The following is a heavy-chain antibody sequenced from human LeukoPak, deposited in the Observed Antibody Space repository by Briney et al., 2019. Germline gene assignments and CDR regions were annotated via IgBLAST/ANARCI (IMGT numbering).Heavy chain of an antibody. D-gene: IGHD5-24*01. V-gene: IGHV1-24*01. CDR2: FDPEDGET. J-gene: IGHJ4*02. CDR1: GDSFTELS. Sequence: ASVKVSCKVSGDSFTELSVYCVRQPPGKGLEWMGGFDPEDGETTYAQKFQGRVSMTEDTSRDTAYMELSSLRSEDTAVYFCATLTLDGYNPHFDYWGQGTLVTVSS. CDR3: ATLTLDGYNPHFDY.